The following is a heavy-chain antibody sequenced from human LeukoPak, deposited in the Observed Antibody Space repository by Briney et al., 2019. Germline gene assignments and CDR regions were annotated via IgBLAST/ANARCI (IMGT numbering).Heavy chain of an antibody. V-gene: IGHV3-21*01. Sequence: GGSLRLSCAASGFTFSSCSMNWVRQAPGKGLEWVSSISSSSSYIYYADSVKGRFTISRDNAKNSLYLQMNSLRAEDTAVYYCARGLTRYFQHWGQGTLVTVSS. CDR1: GFTFSSCS. CDR2: ISSSSSYI. CDR3: ARGLTRYFQH. J-gene: IGHJ1*01.